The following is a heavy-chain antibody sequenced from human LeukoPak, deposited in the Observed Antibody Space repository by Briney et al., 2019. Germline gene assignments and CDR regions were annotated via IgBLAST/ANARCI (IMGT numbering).Heavy chain of an antibody. CDR1: GYTFTSYG. V-gene: IGHV1-8*02. J-gene: IGHJ4*02. CDR3: ARGYSNYLYYFDY. Sequence: ASVKVSCKASGYTFTSYGISWVRQATGQGLEWMGWMNPNSGNTGYAQKFQGRVTMTRNTSISTAYMELSSLRSEDTAVYYCARGYSNYLYYFDYWGQGTLVTVSS. CDR2: MNPNSGNT. D-gene: IGHD4-11*01.